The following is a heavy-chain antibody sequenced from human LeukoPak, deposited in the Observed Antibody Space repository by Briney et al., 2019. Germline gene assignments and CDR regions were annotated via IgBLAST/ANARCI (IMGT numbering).Heavy chain of an antibody. J-gene: IGHJ3*02. CDR2: INHSGST. CDR1: GGSFSGYY. Sequence: PSETLSLTCAVYGGSFSGYYWSWIRQPLGKGLEWIGEINHSGSTNYNPSLKSRVTISVDTSKNQFSLKLSSVTAADTAVYYCARWDYDFWSGYYPMGAFDIWGQGTMVTVSS. D-gene: IGHD3-3*01. CDR3: ARWDYDFWSGYYPMGAFDI. V-gene: IGHV4-34*01.